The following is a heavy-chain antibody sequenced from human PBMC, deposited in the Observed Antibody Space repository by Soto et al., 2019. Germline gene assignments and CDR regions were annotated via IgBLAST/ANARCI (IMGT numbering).Heavy chain of an antibody. CDR3: ATCTGGTYYSAFDY. V-gene: IGHV3-23*01. D-gene: IGHD2-15*01. CDR2: ISGSGGDT. J-gene: IGHJ4*02. Sequence: EVQLLESGGGLVQPGGSLRLSCAASGFTFRSYGMSWVRQAPGKGLEWVSGISGSGGDTYSADSVKGRFTISRDNSKNTLYLQMSSLRAEDTAVHFCATCTGGTYYSAFDYWGQGTLVTVSS. CDR1: GFTFRSYG.